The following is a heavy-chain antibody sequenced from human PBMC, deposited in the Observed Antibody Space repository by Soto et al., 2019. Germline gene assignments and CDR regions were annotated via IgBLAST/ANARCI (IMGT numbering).Heavy chain of an antibody. CDR1: GYTFTSYG. CDR2: ISAYNGNT. J-gene: IGHJ6*02. Sequence: EASVKVSCKASGYTFTSYGISWVRQAPGQGLEWMGWISAYNGNTNYAQKLQGRVTMTTDTSTSTAYMELSSLRSEDTAVYYCARERDIYYYYGMDVWGQGTTVTVSS. V-gene: IGHV1-18*01. CDR3: ARERDIYYYYGMDV.